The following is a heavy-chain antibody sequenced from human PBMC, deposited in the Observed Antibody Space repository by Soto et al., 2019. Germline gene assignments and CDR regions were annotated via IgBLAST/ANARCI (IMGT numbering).Heavy chain of an antibody. D-gene: IGHD3-9*01. CDR3: ATRRTGFYYFDY. J-gene: IGHJ4*02. Sequence: GGSLRLSCAASGFTFSTYAMNWVRQAPGKGLEWVSSISGSGGTTHYADSVKGRFTISRDNSKNTLYLQMNSLRAEDTAVYYCATRRTGFYYFDYWGQGTLVTVSS. CDR1: GFTFSTYA. CDR2: ISGSGGTT. V-gene: IGHV3-23*01.